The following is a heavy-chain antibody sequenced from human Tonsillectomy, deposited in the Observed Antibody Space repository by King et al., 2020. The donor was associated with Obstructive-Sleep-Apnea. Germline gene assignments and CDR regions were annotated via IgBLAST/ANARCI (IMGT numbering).Heavy chain of an antibody. CDR1: GLSITTYI. Sequence: VQLVQSGAEVKKPGSSVKIYCWAPGLSITTYIINWVRQAPGQGLEWMGGIIPILGTANYAQTFQGRVTFTADESTNTAYMDLSSLKFEDTATYYCARDSADTAMINWGQGTLVAVSS. V-gene: IGHV1-69*01. CDR2: IIPILGTA. D-gene: IGHD5-18*01. J-gene: IGHJ4*02. CDR3: ARDSADTAMIN.